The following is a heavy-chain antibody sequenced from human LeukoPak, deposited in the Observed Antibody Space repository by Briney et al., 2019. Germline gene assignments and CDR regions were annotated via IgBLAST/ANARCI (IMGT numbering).Heavy chain of an antibody. CDR2: IYTSGST. D-gene: IGHD3-10*01. V-gene: IGHV4-4*07. CDR1: GGSISSYY. J-gene: IGHJ5*02. CDR3: ARDYYGSGANWFDP. Sequence: SETLSLTCTVSGGSISSYYWSWIRQPAGKGLEWIGRIYTSGSTSYNPSLKSRVTMSVDTSKNQFSLKLSSVTAADTAVYYCARDYYGSGANWFDPWGQGTLVTVSS.